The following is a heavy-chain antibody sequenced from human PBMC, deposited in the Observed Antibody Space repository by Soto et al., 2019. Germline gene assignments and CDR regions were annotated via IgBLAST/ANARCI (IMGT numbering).Heavy chain of an antibody. Sequence: PQLKVSCKPSVYPFTSYGISWFRQPPGQGLEWMGWISAYNGNTNYAQKLQGRVTMTTDTSTSTAYMELRSLRSDDTAVYYCAREGWFGEFGRMDVWGKGTTVTVSS. CDR3: AREGWFGEFGRMDV. CDR2: ISAYNGNT. J-gene: IGHJ6*03. CDR1: VYPFTSYG. V-gene: IGHV1-18*01. D-gene: IGHD3-10*01.